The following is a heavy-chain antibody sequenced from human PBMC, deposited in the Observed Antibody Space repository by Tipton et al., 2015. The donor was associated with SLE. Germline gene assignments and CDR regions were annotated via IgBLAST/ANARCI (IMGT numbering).Heavy chain of an antibody. V-gene: IGHV4-61*08. Sequence: TLSLTCTVSGGSISSGGYYWSWIRQPPGKGLEWIGYIYYSGSTNYNPSLKSRVTISVDTSKNQFSLKLSSVTAADTAVYYCARDSTRSGGYYFDYWGQGTLVTVSS. J-gene: IGHJ4*02. D-gene: IGHD6-19*01. CDR3: ARDSTRSGGYYFDY. CDR2: IYYSGST. CDR1: GGSISSGGYY.